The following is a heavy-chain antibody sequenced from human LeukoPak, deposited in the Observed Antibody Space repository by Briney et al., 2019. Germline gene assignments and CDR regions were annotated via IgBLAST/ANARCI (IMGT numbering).Heavy chain of an antibody. J-gene: IGHJ5*02. V-gene: IGHV3-43*02. CDR3: AKARVENWFDP. CDR2: ISGDGGST. Sequence: GGSLRLSCAASGFTFDDYARHWVRQAPGKGLEWVSLISGDGGSTYYADSVKGRFTISRDNSKNSLYLQMNSLRTEDTALYYSAKARVENWFDPWGQGTLVTVSS. D-gene: IGHD5-24*01. CDR1: GFTFDDYA.